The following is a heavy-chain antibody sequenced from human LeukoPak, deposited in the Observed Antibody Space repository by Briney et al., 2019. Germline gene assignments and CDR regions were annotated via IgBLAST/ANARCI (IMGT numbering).Heavy chain of an antibody. CDR3: ARGRVTMVRGVIYYYYYYMDV. D-gene: IGHD3-10*01. CDR1: GGSITGYY. V-gene: IGHV4-4*07. Sequence: SETLSLTCSVSGGSITGYYWSWIRQPAGKGLEWIGRIYTSGSTNYNPSLKSRVTISVDTSKNQFSLKLSSVTAADTAVYYCARGRVTMVRGVIYYYYYYMDVWGKGTTVTISS. CDR2: IYTSGST. J-gene: IGHJ6*03.